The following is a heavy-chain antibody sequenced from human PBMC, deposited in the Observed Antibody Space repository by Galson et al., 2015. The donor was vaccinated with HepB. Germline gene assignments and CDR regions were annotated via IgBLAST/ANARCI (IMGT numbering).Heavy chain of an antibody. CDR3: ARNPSSYDYYNMDV. CDR2: ISAGSTTI. CDR1: GVTIPSYS. V-gene: IGHV3-48*01. Sequence: SLRLSCAASGVTIPSYSMNWVRKAPGKGLEWLSSISAGSTTIYYADSVKGRFTISRDNSKNFLYLHMNSLRGEDTAVYYCARNPSSYDYYNMDVWGHGTTVTVSS. J-gene: IGHJ6*02.